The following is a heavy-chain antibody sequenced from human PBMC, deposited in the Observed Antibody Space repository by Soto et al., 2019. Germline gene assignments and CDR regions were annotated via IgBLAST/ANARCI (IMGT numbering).Heavy chain of an antibody. D-gene: IGHD6-13*01. CDR1: GGTFSTYT. V-gene: IGHV1-69*12. J-gene: IGHJ6*02. CDR3: ARGLIAGATSAYSHYVMDV. CDR2: IIPIFGAV. Sequence: QVQLVQSGADVKKPGSSVKVSCKPSGGTFSTYTFTWVRQAPGQGLEWLGGIIPIFGAVNYAPKFQGRVTIAAYESTRTSYMELSSLRSEDTAVYYCARGLIAGATSAYSHYVMDVWGQGTTVTVSS.